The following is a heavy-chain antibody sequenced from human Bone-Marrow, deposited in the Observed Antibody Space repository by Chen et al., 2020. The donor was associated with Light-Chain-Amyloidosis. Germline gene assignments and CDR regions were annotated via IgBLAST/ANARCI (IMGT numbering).Heavy chain of an antibody. D-gene: IGHD3-16*01. CDR2: ISGSVGNI. V-gene: IGHV3-23*01. J-gene: IGHJ4*02. Sequence: EVQLLESGGGLVQPVESLRLSCVASGVTFSNYAMNWVRQAPGKGLEWVSIISGSVGNIYYSDSVKGRFSISRDNSKNTLYLQMNRLRAEDTAVYYCAPPPPDGRLCEFLSYFDYWGQGTLVTVSS. CDR3: APPPPDGRLCEFLSYFDY. CDR1: GVTFSNYA.